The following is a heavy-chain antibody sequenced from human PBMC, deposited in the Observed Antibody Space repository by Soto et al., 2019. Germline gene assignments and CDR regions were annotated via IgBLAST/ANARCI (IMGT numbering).Heavy chain of an antibody. Sequence: QVQLVQSGAEEKKPGASVKVSCKASGYTFTSYAMYWVRQAPGQRLEWMGWINAGNGNTKHSQKLQGRVTITTDTSASTAYMELSSLRSEDTAVYYCARDVAAADYWGQGTLVTVSS. CDR3: ARDVAAADY. CDR2: INAGNGNT. D-gene: IGHD6-13*01. V-gene: IGHV1-3*05. CDR1: GYTFTSYA. J-gene: IGHJ4*02.